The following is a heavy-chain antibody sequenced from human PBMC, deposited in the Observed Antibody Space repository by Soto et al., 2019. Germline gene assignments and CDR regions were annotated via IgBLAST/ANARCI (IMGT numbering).Heavy chain of an antibody. J-gene: IGHJ5*02. Sequence: QVHLQQWGAGLLKPSETLSLTCAAYGGPFSGYYWSWIRQPPGKGLEWIGEINDIRSTNYNPSLESRVTISVDMSKNQFSLRLTSVTAADTAVYYCARGLRLRLGEVWFDPWGQGTLVTVSS. CDR2: INDIRST. CDR1: GGPFSGYY. V-gene: IGHV4-34*02. CDR3: ARGLRLRLGEVWFDP. D-gene: IGHD3-16*01.